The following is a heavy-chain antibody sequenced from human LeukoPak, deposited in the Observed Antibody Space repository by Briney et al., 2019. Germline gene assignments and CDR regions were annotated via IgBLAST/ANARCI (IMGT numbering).Heavy chain of an antibody. CDR2: ISGGGEAT. CDR3: ARDYADYVGYFFFDY. CDR1: GFTFNNYA. V-gene: IGHV3-23*01. D-gene: IGHD4-17*01. J-gene: IGHJ4*02. Sequence: GGSLRLSCAASGFTFNNYAMNWVRQAPGKGLEWVSSISGGGEATYYADSAKGRFTISRDNSQDTLYLQMNSLRAEDTAVYYCARDYADYVGYFFFDYWGQGTLVTVSS.